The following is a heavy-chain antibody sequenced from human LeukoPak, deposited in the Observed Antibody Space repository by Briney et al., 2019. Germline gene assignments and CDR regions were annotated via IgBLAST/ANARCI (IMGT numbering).Heavy chain of an antibody. CDR1: GYSFTHYW. CDR3: ARRIAIFGDGNWFDF. D-gene: IGHD3-3*01. Sequence: GESLKISCKGSGYSFTHYWIAWVRQMPGKGLEWMGVIYPGDSDTRYSPSFQGHVTISADESIGTAYLQWSSLKPSDTAMYYCARRIAIFGDGNWFDFWGQGTLGTVSS. CDR2: IYPGDSDT. V-gene: IGHV5-51*01. J-gene: IGHJ5*01.